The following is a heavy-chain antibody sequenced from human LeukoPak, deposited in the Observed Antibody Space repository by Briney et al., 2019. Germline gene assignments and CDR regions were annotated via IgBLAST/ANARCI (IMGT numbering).Heavy chain of an antibody. Sequence: PSETLSLTCTVSGGSISTYYWGRLRQPPGKGLEWLGNIYYSGGTTYNPSLKSRVTLSVDTSKNQFSLNLRSVTAADTAVYYCARAFLGTWYYFNYWGQGTLVTVSS. CDR1: GGSISTYY. V-gene: IGHV4-59*01. J-gene: IGHJ4*02. CDR3: ARAFLGTWYYFNY. D-gene: IGHD1/OR15-1a*01. CDR2: IYYSGGT.